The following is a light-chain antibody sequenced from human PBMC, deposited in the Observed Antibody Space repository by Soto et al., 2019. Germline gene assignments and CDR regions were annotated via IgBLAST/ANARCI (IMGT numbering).Light chain of an antibody. V-gene: IGKV3-11*01. CDR3: QRGDT. CDR1: QSVSSN. J-gene: IGKJ5*01. CDR2: DAS. Sequence: EIVLTQSPATLSLSPGERATLSCRASQSVSSNLAWYQQKPGQAPRLLLYDASNRATCIPARFSGSGSGTDFTLTISSLEPEDFAVYYCQRGDTFGQGTRLEIK.